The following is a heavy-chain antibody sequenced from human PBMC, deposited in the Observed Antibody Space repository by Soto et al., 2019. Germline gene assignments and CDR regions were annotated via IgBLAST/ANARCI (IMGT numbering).Heavy chain of an antibody. CDR1: RGTLSNSV. CDR2: FIPIVGMA. V-gene: IGHV1-69*04. CDR3: SRGIVAGIGYNWLEP. Sequence: GTPAKVSCKASRGTLSNSVITWLLQAPGQGLEWVGRFIPIVGMAKYAQNFQGRVTIYADESTSPAYMELSRLRSEDTAVYYFSRGIVAGIGYNWLEPGGQGTLVTVSS. J-gene: IGHJ5*02. D-gene: IGHD5-12*01.